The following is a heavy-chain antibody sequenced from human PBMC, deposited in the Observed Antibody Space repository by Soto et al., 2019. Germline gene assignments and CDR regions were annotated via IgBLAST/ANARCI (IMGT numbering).Heavy chain of an antibody. Sequence: QVQLVQSGAEVKKPGASVKVFCKASGYTFTSYGISWVRQAPGQGLEWMGWISAYNGNTNYAQKLQGRVTMTTDTSTSTAYMELRSLRSDDTAVYYCARDLPYVLYYYYGMDVWGQGTTVTVSS. CDR2: ISAYNGNT. CDR3: ARDLPYVLYYYYGMDV. V-gene: IGHV1-18*01. CDR1: GYTFTSYG. J-gene: IGHJ6*02. D-gene: IGHD3-16*01.